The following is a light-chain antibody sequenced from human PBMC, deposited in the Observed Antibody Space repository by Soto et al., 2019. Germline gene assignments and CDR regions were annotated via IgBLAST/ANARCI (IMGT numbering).Light chain of an antibody. Sequence: SYELTQPPSVSVAPGQTARITCGGNRIGSKSVHWFLQKPGQAPVLVVHDDSDRPSGIPERFSGSNSGGTATLTISRVEAGDEADYYCQVWDSRDDHRVFGGGTKLTVL. CDR3: QVWDSRDDHRV. CDR1: RIGSKS. J-gene: IGLJ2*01. CDR2: DDS. V-gene: IGLV3-21*02.